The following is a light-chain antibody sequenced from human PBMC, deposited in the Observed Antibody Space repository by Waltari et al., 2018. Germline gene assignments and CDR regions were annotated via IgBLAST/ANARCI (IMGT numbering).Light chain of an antibody. CDR2: EGS. J-gene: IGLJ3*02. CDR1: SSAVGSYNL. Sequence: QSALTQPASVSGSPGPWITISCTGTSSAVGSYNLVSWYQQPPGKPPKLMIYEGSKRPSGVSNRFSGSKSGNTASLTISGLQAEDEADYCCCSYAGSSTWVFGGGTKLTVL. CDR3: CSYAGSSTWV. V-gene: IGLV2-23*01.